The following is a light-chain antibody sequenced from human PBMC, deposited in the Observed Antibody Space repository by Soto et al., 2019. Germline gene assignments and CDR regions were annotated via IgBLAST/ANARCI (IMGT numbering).Light chain of an antibody. J-gene: IGLJ1*01. CDR3: SSYADINNLV. V-gene: IGLV2-8*01. Sequence: QSALTQPPSASGSPGQSVTISCTGTSSDVGGYNYVSWYQQHPGKAPKLMIYEVSKRPSGVPDRFSGSKSGNTASLTVSGLQAEDEADYYCSSYADINNLVFGTGTKLTVL. CDR1: SSDVGGYNY. CDR2: EVS.